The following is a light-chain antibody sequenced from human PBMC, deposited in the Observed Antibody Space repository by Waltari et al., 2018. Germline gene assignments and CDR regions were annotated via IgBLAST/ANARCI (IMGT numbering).Light chain of an antibody. CDR3: QTGGYGTWV. Sequence: QPGEGPRDLMKVNSDCSHSKGDEIPGRFSGSSSGAERYLTISSLQSEDEADYYCQTGGYGTWVFVGGTKLTVL. V-gene: IGLV4-69*01. CDR2: VNSDCSH. J-gene: IGLJ3*02.